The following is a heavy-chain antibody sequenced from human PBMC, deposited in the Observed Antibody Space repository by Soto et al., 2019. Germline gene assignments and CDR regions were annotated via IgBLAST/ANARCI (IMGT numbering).Heavy chain of an antibody. J-gene: IGHJ6*02. D-gene: IGHD3-3*01. Sequence: GESLKISCKGSGYSFTSYWIGWVRQMPGKGLEWMGIIYPGDSDTRYSPSFQGQVTISADKSISTAYLQWSSLKASDTAVYYCAKVHRARGIFGVVIKNYYGMDVWGQGTTVTVSS. V-gene: IGHV5-51*01. CDR1: GYSFTSYW. CDR3: AKVHRARGIFGVVIKNYYGMDV. CDR2: IYPGDSDT.